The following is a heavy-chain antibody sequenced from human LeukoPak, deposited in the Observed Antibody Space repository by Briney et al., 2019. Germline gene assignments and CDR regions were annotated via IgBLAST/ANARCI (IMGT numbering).Heavy chain of an antibody. J-gene: IGHJ5*01. CDR3: ANPPAVTKNPFDS. CDR1: GFTFSSYE. CDR2: INGSGGST. D-gene: IGHD4-17*01. Sequence: GGSLRLSCAASGFTFSSYEMNWVRQAPGKGLEWVSDINGSGGSTYYADSVKGRFTISRDNSKNTLYLQMNSLRAEDTAVYYCANPPAVTKNPFDSWGQGTLVTVSS. V-gene: IGHV3-23*01.